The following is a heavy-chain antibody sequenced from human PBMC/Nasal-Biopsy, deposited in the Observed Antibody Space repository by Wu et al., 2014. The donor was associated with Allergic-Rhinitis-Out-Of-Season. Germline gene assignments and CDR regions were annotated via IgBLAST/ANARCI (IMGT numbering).Heavy chain of an antibody. Sequence: LRLSCAASGFTFSDYAMSWVRQAPGKGLEWVSSIGGGGGDTYYADSVKGRFTISRDSSKNTLYLQMNSLRAEDTALYYCTTDRPYSGSLDYWGQGTLVTVSS. CDR2: IGGGGGDT. V-gene: IGHV3-23*01. J-gene: IGHJ4*02. CDR3: TTDRPYSGSLDY. CDR1: GFTFSDYA. D-gene: IGHD1-26*01.